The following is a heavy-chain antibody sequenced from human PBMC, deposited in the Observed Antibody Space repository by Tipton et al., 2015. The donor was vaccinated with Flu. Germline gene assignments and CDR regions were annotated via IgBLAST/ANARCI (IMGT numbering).Heavy chain of an antibody. CDR1: GGPFSSYN. CDR3: ASPLPGDYYGPFDF. Sequence: QLVQSGAEVKKPGSSVKVSCKASGGPFSSYNINWVRQAPGQGLEWVGGIIPIFGAANYAQRFQGRVTITADESTSTAYMDLSSLSSEDMAIYYCASPLPGDYYGPFDFWGQGTLITVSS. J-gene: IGHJ4*02. CDR2: IIPIFGAA. V-gene: IGHV1-69*01. D-gene: IGHD4-17*01.